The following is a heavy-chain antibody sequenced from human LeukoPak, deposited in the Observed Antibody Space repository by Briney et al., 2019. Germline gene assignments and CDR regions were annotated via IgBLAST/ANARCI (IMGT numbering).Heavy chain of an antibody. CDR1: GYTFTSYD. CDR2: INPNSGGT. CDR3: AIGLRGSISR. J-gene: IGHJ4*02. D-gene: IGHD2-2*01. Sequence: ASVKVSCKASGYTFTSYDINWVRQATGQGLEWMGWINPNSGGTNYAQKFQGRVTMTRDTSISTAYMELSRLRSDDTAVYYCAIGLRGSISRWGQGTLVTVSS. V-gene: IGHV1-2*02.